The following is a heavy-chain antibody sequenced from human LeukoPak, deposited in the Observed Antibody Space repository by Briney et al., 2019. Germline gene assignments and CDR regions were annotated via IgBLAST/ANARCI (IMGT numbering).Heavy chain of an antibody. Sequence: ASVMVSCKASGYTFTGYYIHWVRQAPGQGLEWMGGNNPNSGDTKYAQKLQGRVTMTRDTSISTAYMELNSLRSDDTAVYYCARYCSTATCSEGDVYWGQGTLVTVSS. CDR1: GYTFTGYY. J-gene: IGHJ4*02. CDR3: ARYCSTATCSEGDVY. V-gene: IGHV1-2*02. CDR2: NNPNSGDT. D-gene: IGHD2-2*01.